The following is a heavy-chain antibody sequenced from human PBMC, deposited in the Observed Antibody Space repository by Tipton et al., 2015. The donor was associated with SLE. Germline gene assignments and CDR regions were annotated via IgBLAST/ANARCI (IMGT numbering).Heavy chain of an antibody. Sequence: TLSLTCTVSGGSVSSGGYYWSWIRQHPGRGLEWIGYIYYSGSTYYNPSLKSRLTMSVDTSKNQFSLKLSSVTAADTAVYYCARCYSNYEYFQHWGQGTLVTVSS. CDR1: GGSVSSGGYY. CDR3: ARCYSNYEYFQH. J-gene: IGHJ1*01. V-gene: IGHV4-31*03. D-gene: IGHD4-11*01. CDR2: IYYSGST.